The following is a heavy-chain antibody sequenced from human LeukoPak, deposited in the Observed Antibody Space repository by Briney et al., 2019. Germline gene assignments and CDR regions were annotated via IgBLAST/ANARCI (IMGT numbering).Heavy chain of an antibody. J-gene: IGHJ6*02. Sequence: KPSETLSLTCTVSGGSISSGGYYWSWIRQHPGKGLEWIGYIYYSGSTYYNPSLKSRVTLSVDTSKNQFSLKLSSVTAADTAVYYCARQSGYCSSTSCPYYYYYGMDVWGQGTTVTVSS. V-gene: IGHV4-31*03. CDR3: ARQSGYCSSTSCPYYYYYGMDV. CDR1: GGSISSGGYY. D-gene: IGHD2-2*01. CDR2: IYYSGST.